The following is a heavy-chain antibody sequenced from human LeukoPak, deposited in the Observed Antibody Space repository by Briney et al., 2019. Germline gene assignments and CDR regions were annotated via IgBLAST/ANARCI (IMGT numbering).Heavy chain of an antibody. CDR2: IYHSGST. D-gene: IGHD2-21*02. J-gene: IGHJ6*03. Sequence: SQTLSLTCTVSGDSISGGGYYWSWLRQHPGKGLEWIGFIYHSGSTYFDPSLKSRLTMSVDTSRNQFSLTLSSVTAADTAVYYCARARTVVVTTIVNYYYYMDVWGKGTTVTVSS. CDR3: ARARTVVVTTIVNYYYYMDV. V-gene: IGHV4-31*03. CDR1: GDSISGGGYY.